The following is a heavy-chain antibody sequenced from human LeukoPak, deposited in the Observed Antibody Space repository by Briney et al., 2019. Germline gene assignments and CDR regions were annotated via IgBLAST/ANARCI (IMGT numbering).Heavy chain of an antibody. J-gene: IGHJ4*02. V-gene: IGHV3-30*02. CDR1: GLTFSISG. CDR2: IRYVGSNT. D-gene: IGHD5-12*01. Sequence: PGGTLRLSSAASGLTFSISGIYLVRKGPGKGLECVAFIRYVGSNTYYADSVNGRFTISRHNFKNTLYVQMISLRAEDTAVYHCAKESSTYSGYLLYYFDDWRQGTLVTDSS. CDR3: AKESSTYSGYLLYYFDD.